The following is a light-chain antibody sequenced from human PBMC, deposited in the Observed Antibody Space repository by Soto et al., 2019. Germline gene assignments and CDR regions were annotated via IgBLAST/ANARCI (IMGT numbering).Light chain of an antibody. CDR1: QSLLHSNGYNY. Sequence: DIVTTQSPLSLPVTAGEPASISCRSSQSLLHSNGYNYLDWYLQKPGQSPQLLIYLGSNRASGVPDRFSGSGSGTDFTLKISRVEAEDVGVYYCMQALQTPWMFGQGTKVEIK. CDR3: MQALQTPWM. J-gene: IGKJ1*01. V-gene: IGKV2-28*01. CDR2: LGS.